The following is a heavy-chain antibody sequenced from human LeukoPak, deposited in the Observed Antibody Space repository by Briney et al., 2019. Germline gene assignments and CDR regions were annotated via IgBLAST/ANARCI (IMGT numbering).Heavy chain of an antibody. CDR1: GGSISSSSYY. J-gene: IGHJ4*02. CDR2: IYYSGST. V-gene: IGHV4-39*01. Sequence: SETLSLTCTVSGGSISSSSYYWGWIRQPPGKGLEWIGSIYYSGSTYYNPSLKSRVTISVDTSKNQFSLKLSSVTAADTAVYYCARLDWTSGVTPTYYFDYWGQGTLVTVSS. CDR3: ARLDWTSGVTPTYYFDY. D-gene: IGHD4-23*01.